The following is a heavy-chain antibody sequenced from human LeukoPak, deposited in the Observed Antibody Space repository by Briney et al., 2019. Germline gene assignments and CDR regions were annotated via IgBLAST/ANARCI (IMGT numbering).Heavy chain of an antibody. CDR2: ISPNSGGT. CDR3: ASSVDTAMVTGY. D-gene: IGHD5-18*01. V-gene: IGHV1-2*06. J-gene: IGHJ4*02. Sequence: ASVKVSCKASGYTFTGYYMHWVRQAPGQGLEWMGRISPNSGGTNYAQKFQGRVTMTRDTSISTAYMELSRLRSDDTAVYYCASSVDTAMVTGYWGQGTLVTVSS. CDR1: GYTFTGYY.